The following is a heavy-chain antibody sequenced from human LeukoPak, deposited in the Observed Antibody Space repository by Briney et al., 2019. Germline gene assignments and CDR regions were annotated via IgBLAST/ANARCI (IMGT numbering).Heavy chain of an antibody. CDR3: AAALGCSGGSCYDY. CDR1: GGTFSSYA. CDR2: IIPILGIA. Sequence: SVKVSCKASGGTFSSYAISWVRQAPGQGLEWMGRIIPILGIANYAQKFQGRVTITADKSTSTACMELSSLRSEDTAVYYCAAALGCSGGSCYDYWGQGTLVTVSS. V-gene: IGHV1-69*04. D-gene: IGHD2-15*01. J-gene: IGHJ4*02.